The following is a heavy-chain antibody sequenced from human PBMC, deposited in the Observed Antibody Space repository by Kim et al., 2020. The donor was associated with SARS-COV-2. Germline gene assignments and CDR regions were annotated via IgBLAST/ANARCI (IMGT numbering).Heavy chain of an antibody. D-gene: IGHD6-19*01. V-gene: IGHV1-3*01. Sequence: KFQGRVTITRDTSASTAYMELSSLRSEDTAVYYCARDHRGSGWYEVGRSGDYWGQGTLVTVSS. CDR3: ARDHRGSGWYEVGRSGDY. J-gene: IGHJ4*02.